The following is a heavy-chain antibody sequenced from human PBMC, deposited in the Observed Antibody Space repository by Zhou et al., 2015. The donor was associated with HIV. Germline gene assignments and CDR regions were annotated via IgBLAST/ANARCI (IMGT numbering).Heavy chain of an antibody. Sequence: EVQLVESGGGLVQPGGSLRLSCAASGFSFSDHYMDWVRQAPGKGLEWVGRIKNKARGYTTEYAASVRGRFTISRDDSKNSLYLQMNSLKTEDTAVYYCADIGSYPPWGQGTLVTVSS. V-gene: IGHV3-72*01. CDR3: ADIGSYPP. J-gene: IGHJ4*02. CDR1: GFSFSDHY. D-gene: IGHD1-26*01. CDR2: IKNKARGYTT.